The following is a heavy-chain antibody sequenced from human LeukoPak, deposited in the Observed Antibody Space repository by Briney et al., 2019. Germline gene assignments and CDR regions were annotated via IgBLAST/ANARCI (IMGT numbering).Heavy chain of an antibody. J-gene: IGHJ4*02. CDR3: AKVGATNTFDY. D-gene: IGHD1-26*01. CDR2: INAGSGDT. Sequence: GASVKASCKASGYTFTSYAMHWVRQAPGQRLEWMGWINAGSGDTKYSQKFQGRVTITRDTSASTAYMELSSLGSEDTAVYTCAKVGATNTFDYWGQGTLVTVSS. V-gene: IGHV1-3*01. CDR1: GYTFTSYA.